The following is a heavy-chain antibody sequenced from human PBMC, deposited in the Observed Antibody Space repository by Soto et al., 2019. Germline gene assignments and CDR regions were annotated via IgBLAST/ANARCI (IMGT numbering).Heavy chain of an antibody. CDR2: ISGGGDFT. CDR1: GFTFSSYA. Sequence: GGSLRLSCAASGFTFSSYAMSWVRQAPGKGLQWVSAISGGGDFTYHADPVKGRFTISRDNSKNTLFLQINSLRSEDTAKYYCAKQGAAAANSPFENWGQATSLTVSS. V-gene: IGHV3-23*01. D-gene: IGHD6-13*01. CDR3: AKQGAAAANSPFEN. J-gene: IGHJ4*02.